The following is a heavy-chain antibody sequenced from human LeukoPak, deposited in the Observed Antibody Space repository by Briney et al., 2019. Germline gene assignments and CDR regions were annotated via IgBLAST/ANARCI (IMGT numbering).Heavy chain of an antibody. D-gene: IGHD5-12*01. J-gene: IGHJ4*02. Sequence: SETLSLTCAIYGGPSSGYYWSWIRQPPKRGLEWIGEINHSGSTSYNPSLKSRVTISGDASKNQFSLKLSSVTAADTAVYYCAREGPYGGYALIDYWGQGTLVTVSS. CDR2: INHSGST. CDR1: GGPSSGYY. CDR3: AREGPYGGYALIDY. V-gene: IGHV4-34*01.